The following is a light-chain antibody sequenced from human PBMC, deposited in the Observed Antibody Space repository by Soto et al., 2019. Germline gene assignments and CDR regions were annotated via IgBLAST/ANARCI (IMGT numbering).Light chain of an antibody. J-gene: IGKJ1*01. Sequence: DIQMTQSPSTLSASVGDRVTITCRASQSISSWLAWYQQKPGKAPKLLIFKASSLESGVPPRFSDSGSGTEFTLTISSLQPDDFATYYCQQYNSYSRTFGQGTTVEVK. CDR1: QSISSW. CDR3: QQYNSYSRT. V-gene: IGKV1-5*03. CDR2: KAS.